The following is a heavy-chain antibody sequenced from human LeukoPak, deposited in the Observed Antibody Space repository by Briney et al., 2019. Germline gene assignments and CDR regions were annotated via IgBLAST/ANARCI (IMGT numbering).Heavy chain of an antibody. J-gene: IGHJ4*02. CDR1: GGTFSSYA. D-gene: IGHD1-7*01. Sequence: SVKVSCKASGGTFSSYAISWVRQAPGQGLEWMGGIIPIFGTANYAQKFQGRVTITADKSTSTAYMELSSLRSEDTAVYYCARGAYNWNYGVADYWGQGTLVTVSS. CDR2: IIPIFGTA. V-gene: IGHV1-69*06. CDR3: ARGAYNWNYGVADY.